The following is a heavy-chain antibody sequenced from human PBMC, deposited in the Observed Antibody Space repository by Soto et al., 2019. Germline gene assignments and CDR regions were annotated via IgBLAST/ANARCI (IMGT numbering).Heavy chain of an antibody. CDR2: INSASTTT. CDR3: SRDLSH. J-gene: IGHJ4*02. Sequence: DVQLVESGGGLVQPGGSLRLSCAASGFPFNTYAMHWVRQAPGKGLEWISYINSASTTTFHADSVKGRFTVSRDNAENSLYRQMSSLRHEDTAVYYCSRDLSHWGQGTLVTVSS. V-gene: IGHV3-48*02. CDR1: GFPFNTYA.